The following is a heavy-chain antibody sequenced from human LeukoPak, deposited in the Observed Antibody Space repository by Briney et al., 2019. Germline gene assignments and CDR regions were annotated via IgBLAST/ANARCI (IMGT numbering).Heavy chain of an antibody. D-gene: IGHD6-13*01. CDR3: ARDWAYSSSWFDP. Sequence: GVSVKVSCKASGGTFSSYTISWVRQAPGQGLEWMGRIIPILGIANYAQKFQGRVTITADKSTSTAYMELSSLRSEDTAVYYCARDWAYSSSWFDPWGQGTLVTVSS. V-gene: IGHV1-69*04. CDR1: GGTFSSYT. CDR2: IIPILGIA. J-gene: IGHJ5*02.